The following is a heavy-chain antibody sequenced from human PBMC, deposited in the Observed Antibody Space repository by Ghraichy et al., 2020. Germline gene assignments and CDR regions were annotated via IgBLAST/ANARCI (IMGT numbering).Heavy chain of an antibody. CDR2: IIPIFGTA. V-gene: IGHV1-69*13. CDR1: GGNFSSYA. J-gene: IGHJ3*02. D-gene: IGHD3-22*01. CDR3: ARDIPPVYYYDCSGYNHAFVI. Sequence: SVKVSCKASGGNFSSYAMSWVRQAPGQGLEWMGGIIPIFGTANYAQKFQGGVTITADESTSTAYMELSSLRSEDTAVYYCARDIPPVYYYDCSGYNHAFVIWAQGTFLTASS.